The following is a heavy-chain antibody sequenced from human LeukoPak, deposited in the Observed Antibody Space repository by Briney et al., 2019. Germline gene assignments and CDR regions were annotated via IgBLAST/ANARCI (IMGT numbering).Heavy chain of an antibody. J-gene: IGHJ4*02. V-gene: IGHV3-48*02. CDR1: GFTFSDYS. D-gene: IGHD5-12*01. CDR3: ARDGPQRYSGYFDY. CDR2: ISTTGSTI. Sequence: GGSLRLSCAAAGFTFSDYSMNWVRQAPGKGLEWVSYISTTGSTIYYADSVKGRFTISRDYAKNSLHLQMNILRDEDTAVYYCARDGPQRYSGYFDYWGPGTLVAVSS.